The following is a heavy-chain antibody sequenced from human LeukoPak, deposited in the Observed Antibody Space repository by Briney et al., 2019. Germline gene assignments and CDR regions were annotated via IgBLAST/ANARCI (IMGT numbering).Heavy chain of an antibody. V-gene: IGHV3-66*04. CDR3: ARRGVRGSGSRVGYYGMDV. Sequence: GGSLRLSCVASGLSVSSNYMSWVRQAPGKGLEWVSVIYRDGSSYYAESVKGRFTISRDNSKNTLYIQMNSLRAEDTAVYYCARRGVRGSGSRVGYYGMDVWGQGTTVTVSS. D-gene: IGHD3-10*01. CDR1: GLSVSSNY. CDR2: IYRDGSS. J-gene: IGHJ6*02.